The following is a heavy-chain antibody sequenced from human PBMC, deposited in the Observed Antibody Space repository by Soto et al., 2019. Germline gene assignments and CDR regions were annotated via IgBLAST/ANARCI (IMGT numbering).Heavy chain of an antibody. CDR3: ARGDYWKGVDY. V-gene: IGHV3-33*01. CDR2: IWYDGSNK. J-gene: IGHJ4*02. D-gene: IGHD1-1*01. CDR1: GFTFSSYG. Sequence: GGSLRLSCAASGFTFSSYGMHWVRQAPGKGLEWVAVIWYDGSNKYYADSVKGRFTISRDNSKNTLYLQMNSLRAEDTAVYYCARGDYWKGVDYWGQGTLVTVSS.